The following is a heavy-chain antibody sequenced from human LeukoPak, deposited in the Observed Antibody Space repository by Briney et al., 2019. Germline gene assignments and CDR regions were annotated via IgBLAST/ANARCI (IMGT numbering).Heavy chain of an antibody. J-gene: IGHJ4*02. CDR2: IYYSGST. CDR3: ARDRSVAALWGHMGLDY. D-gene: IGHD6-19*01. Sequence: SETLSLTCTVSGGSISSYYWSWIRQPPGKGLGWIGYIYYSGSTYYNPSLKSRVTISVDTSKNQFSLKLSSVTAADTAVYYCARDRSVAALWGHMGLDYWGQGTLVTVSS. V-gene: IGHV4-59*12. CDR1: GGSISSYY.